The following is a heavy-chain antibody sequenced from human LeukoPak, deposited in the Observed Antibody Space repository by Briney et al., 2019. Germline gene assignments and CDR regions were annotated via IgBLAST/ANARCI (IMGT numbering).Heavy chain of an antibody. V-gene: IGHV1-2*04. Sequence: ASVKVSCKASGYTFTCYYMRWVRQAPGQGLEWMGWINPNSGGTNYAQKFQGWVTMTRDTSISAAYMELSRLRSDDTAVYYCAREVTAAGPLNYWGQGTLVTVSS. CDR3: AREVTAAGPLNY. J-gene: IGHJ4*02. CDR1: GYTFTCYY. CDR2: INPNSGGT. D-gene: IGHD6-13*01.